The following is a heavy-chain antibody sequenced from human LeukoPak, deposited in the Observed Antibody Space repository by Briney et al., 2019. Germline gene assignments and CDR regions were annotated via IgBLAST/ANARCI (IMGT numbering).Heavy chain of an antibody. D-gene: IGHD3-10*01. CDR2: ISGSGGST. J-gene: IGHJ4*02. CDR3: AKTGYYYGSGSYYFPDY. Sequence: GGSLRLSCAASGFTFSSYGMHWVRQAPGKGLEWVSAISGSGGSTYYADSVKGRFTISRDNSKNTLYLQMNSLRAEDTAVYYCAKTGYYYGSGSYYFPDYWGQGTLVTVSS. V-gene: IGHV3-23*01. CDR1: GFTFSSYG.